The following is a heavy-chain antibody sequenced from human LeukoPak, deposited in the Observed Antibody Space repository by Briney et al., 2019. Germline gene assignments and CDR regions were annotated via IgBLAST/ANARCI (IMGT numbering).Heavy chain of an antibody. CDR1: GGSISSYY. J-gene: IGHJ4*02. Sequence: SETLSLTCTVSGGSISSYYWSWIRQPPGKGLEWIGEINHSGSTNYNPSLKSRVTISVDTSKNQFSLKLSSVTAADTAVYYCARGPSHLYGDYTPFDNWGQGTLVTVSS. D-gene: IGHD4-17*01. CDR2: INHSGST. CDR3: ARGPSHLYGDYTPFDN. V-gene: IGHV4-34*01.